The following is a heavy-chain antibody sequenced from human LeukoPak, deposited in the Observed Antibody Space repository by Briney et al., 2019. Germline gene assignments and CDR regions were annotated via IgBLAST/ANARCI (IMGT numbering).Heavy chain of an antibody. CDR3: AREPNYYGSGKHAFDI. D-gene: IGHD3-10*01. V-gene: IGHV1-3*01. CDR1: GYTFTSYA. J-gene: IGHJ3*02. CDR2: INAGNGNT. Sequence: ASVKVSCKASGYTFTSYAMHWVRQAPGQRLEWMGWINAGNGNTKYSQKFQGRVTITRDTSASTAYMELSSLRSEDTAVYYCAREPNYYGSGKHAFDIWGQGTMVTVSS.